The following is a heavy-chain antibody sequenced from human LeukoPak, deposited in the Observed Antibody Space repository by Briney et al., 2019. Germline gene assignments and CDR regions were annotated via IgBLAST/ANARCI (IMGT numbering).Heavy chain of an antibody. D-gene: IGHD1-26*01. J-gene: IGHJ4*02. V-gene: IGHV4-34*01. Sequence: SETLSLTCAVYGGSFSGYFWSWIRQPPGKGLEWIGEINHSGSTNYNPSLKSRVTMSVDTSKNQFSLKLSSVTAADTAVYYCARVGWELDYFDYWGQGALVTVSS. CDR1: GGSFSGYF. CDR2: INHSGST. CDR3: ARVGWELDYFDY.